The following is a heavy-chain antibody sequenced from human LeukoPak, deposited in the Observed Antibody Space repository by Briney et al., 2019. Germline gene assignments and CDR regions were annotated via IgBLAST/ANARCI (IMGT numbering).Heavy chain of an antibody. CDR3: ARAPMIVDWFDP. V-gene: IGHV1-69*05. D-gene: IGHD3-22*01. CDR2: IIPIFGTA. CDR1: GGTFSSYA. J-gene: IGHJ5*02. Sequence: SVKVSCKASGGTFSSYAISWVRQAPGQGLEWMGGIIPIFGTANYAQKLQGRVTMTTDTSTSTAYMELRSLRSDDTAVYYCARAPMIVDWFDPWGQGALVTVSS.